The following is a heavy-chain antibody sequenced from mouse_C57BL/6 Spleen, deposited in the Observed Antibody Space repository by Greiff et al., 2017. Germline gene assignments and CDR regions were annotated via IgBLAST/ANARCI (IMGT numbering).Heavy chain of an antibody. Sequence: DVTLVESGGGLVKPGGSLKLSCAASGFTFSDYGMHWVRQAPEKGLEWVAYISSGSSTIYYADTVKGRFTISRDNAKNTLFLQMTSLRSEDTAMYYCARPYGYDGYFDVWGTGTTVTVAS. D-gene: IGHD2-2*01. V-gene: IGHV5-17*01. CDR3: ARPYGYDGYFDV. CDR1: GFTFSDYG. J-gene: IGHJ1*03. CDR2: ISSGSSTI.